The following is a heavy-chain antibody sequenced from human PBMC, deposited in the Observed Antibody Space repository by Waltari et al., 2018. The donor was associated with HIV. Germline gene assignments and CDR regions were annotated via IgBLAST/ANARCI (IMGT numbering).Heavy chain of an antibody. J-gene: IGHJ4*02. CDR1: SGSISSSYW. D-gene: IGHD3-9*01. CDR3: ASVSSVTGYYTALDY. Sequence: QVQLQDSGPGPVKPSGTLSLTCVVSSGSISSSYWLRWVRPPPGKGLEWIGEIDHSGRTNYKPYLKSLVTISADKSKDKCTLKLRSVTAADTAVSFCASVSSVTGYYTALDYWGQGTLVTVSS. CDR2: IDHSGRT. V-gene: IGHV4-4*02.